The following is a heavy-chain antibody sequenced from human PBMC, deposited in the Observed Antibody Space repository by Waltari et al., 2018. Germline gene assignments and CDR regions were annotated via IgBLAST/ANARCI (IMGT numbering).Heavy chain of an antibody. J-gene: IGHJ4*02. CDR3: ARGIVVVPAAMGFDY. V-gene: IGHV4-61*02. D-gene: IGHD2-2*01. Sequence: QVQLQESGPGLVKPSQTLSLTCTVSGGSISSGSYYWSWIRQPAGKGLEWIGRIYTSGSTNYDPSLKSRVTMTRDTSISTAYMELSRLRSDDTAVYYCARGIVVVPAAMGFDYWGQGTLVTVSS. CDR1: GGSISSGSYY. CDR2: IYTSGST.